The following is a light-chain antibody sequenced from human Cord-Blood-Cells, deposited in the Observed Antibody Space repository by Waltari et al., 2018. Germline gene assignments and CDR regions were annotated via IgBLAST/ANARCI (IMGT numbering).Light chain of an antibody. CDR1: SSDVGGYNY. V-gene: IGLV2-14*03. J-gene: IGLJ3*02. CDR3: SSYTSSSTWV. CDR2: DVS. Sequence: QSALTQPASVSGSPGQSITISCTGTSSDVGGYNYVSWYQHHPGKAPKLRLYDVSNRPSGVSNRFSGSKSGNTASLTISGLQAEDEAEYYCSSYTSSSTWVFGGGTKLTVL.